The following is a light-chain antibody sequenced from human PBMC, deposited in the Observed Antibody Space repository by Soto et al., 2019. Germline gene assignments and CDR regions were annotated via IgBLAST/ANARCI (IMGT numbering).Light chain of an antibody. CDR2: GAS. V-gene: IGKV3-20*01. Sequence: EIVLTQSPGTLSLSPGERATLSCRASESVSTNYLAWYQQKPGQAPRLLISGASSRATGIPDRFRGSGSGADFTLTINRLEPEDFAVYYCQQYGSVPLTFGGGTKVGIK. J-gene: IGKJ4*01. CDR1: ESVSTNY. CDR3: QQYGSVPLT.